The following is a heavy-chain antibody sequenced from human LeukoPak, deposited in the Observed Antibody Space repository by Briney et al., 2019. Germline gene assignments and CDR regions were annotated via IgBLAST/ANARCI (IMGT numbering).Heavy chain of an antibody. D-gene: IGHD6-6*01. CDR2: IYYSGST. Sequence: SETLSLTCTVSGGSISSSSYYWGWIRQPPGKGLEWIGYIYYSGSTNYNPSLKSRVTISVDTSKNQFSLKLSSVTAADTAVYYCARGSMAAPFVDWFDPWGQGTLVTVSS. CDR3: ARGSMAAPFVDWFDP. V-gene: IGHV4-61*05. J-gene: IGHJ5*02. CDR1: GGSISSSSYY.